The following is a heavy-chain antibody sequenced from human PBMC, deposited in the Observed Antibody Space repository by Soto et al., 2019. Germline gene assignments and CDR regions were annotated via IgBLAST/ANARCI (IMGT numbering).Heavy chain of an antibody. CDR3: AREGSSDALRYFDWTQGAFDI. CDR1: GGSISSGGYY. CDR2: IYYSGST. V-gene: IGHV4-31*03. D-gene: IGHD3-9*01. J-gene: IGHJ3*02. Sequence: SETLSLTCTVSGGSISSGGYYWSWIRQHPGKGLEWIGYIYYSGSTYYNPSLKSRVTISVDTSKNQFSLKLSSVTAADTAVYYCAREGSSDALRYFDWTQGAFDIWGQGTMVTVAS.